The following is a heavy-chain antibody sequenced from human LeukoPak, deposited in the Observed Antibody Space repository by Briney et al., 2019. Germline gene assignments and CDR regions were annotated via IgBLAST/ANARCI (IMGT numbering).Heavy chain of an antibody. CDR3: ARGVGSSSWYGGYYYYYYMDV. J-gene: IGHJ6*03. D-gene: IGHD6-13*01. Sequence: SETLSLTCTVSGGSISSSSYYWGWIRQPPGKGLEWIGSIYYSGSTYYNPSLKSRVTISVDTSKNQFSLKLSSVTAADTAVYYCARGVGSSSWYGGYYYYYYMDVWGKGTTVTVSS. V-gene: IGHV4-39*07. CDR2: IYYSGST. CDR1: GGSISSSSYY.